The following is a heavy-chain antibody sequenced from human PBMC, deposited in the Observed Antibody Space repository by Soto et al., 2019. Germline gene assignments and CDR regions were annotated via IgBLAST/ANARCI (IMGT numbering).Heavy chain of an antibody. CDR1: RFMFSRYA. Sequence: EVQLLESGGGLVQPGGSLRLSCAASRFMFSRYAMSWVRQAPGKGLEWVSGISGSGGSTWYADYVKGRFTISRDNSKNMVYLKMNSLRVEDTAPYFCVKEWTPRRAFDSWGQGTQVTVSS. CDR3: VKEWTPRRAFDS. J-gene: IGHJ4*02. CDR2: ISGSGGST. V-gene: IGHV3-23*01. D-gene: IGHD5-12*01.